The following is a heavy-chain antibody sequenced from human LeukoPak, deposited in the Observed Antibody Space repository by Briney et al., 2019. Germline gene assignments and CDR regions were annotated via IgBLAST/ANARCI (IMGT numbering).Heavy chain of an antibody. V-gene: IGHV3-43*02. CDR3: AKDNQRGGFQH. CDR1: GFSFDDNA. CDR2: ISGDGATT. D-gene: IGHD3-16*01. Sequence: SGESLRLSCAASGFSFDDNAMYWVRKAPGKGLEWVSLISGDGATTYYADSVKGRFNISRDNSKSSLYLQMNSLRSEDSALYYCAKDNQRGGFQHWGQGTLVTVSS. J-gene: IGHJ1*01.